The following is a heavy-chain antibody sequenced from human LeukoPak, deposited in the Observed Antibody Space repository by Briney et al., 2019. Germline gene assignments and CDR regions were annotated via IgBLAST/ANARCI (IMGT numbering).Heavy chain of an antibody. D-gene: IGHD5-18*01. CDR3: ARLRSYGYEDAFDI. Sequence: SVKVSCKASGGTFSSYAISWVRQAPGQGLEWMGGIIPIFGTANYAQKFQGRVTITVDKSTSTAYMELSSLRSEDTAVYYCARLRSYGYEDAFDIWGQGTMVTVSS. V-gene: IGHV1-69*06. CDR2: IIPIFGTA. J-gene: IGHJ3*02. CDR1: GGTFSSYA.